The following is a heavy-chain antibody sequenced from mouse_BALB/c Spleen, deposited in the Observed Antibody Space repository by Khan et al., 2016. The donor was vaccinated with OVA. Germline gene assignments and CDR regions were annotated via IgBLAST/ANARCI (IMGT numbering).Heavy chain of an antibody. CDR3: ARRGLRWDFDY. J-gene: IGHJ2*01. Sequence: VQLQQSGAELAKPGASVKMSCKASGYTFINYWILWVKQRPGQGLEWIGYINPSTGYTEYNQNFKEKATLTAAKSSSTAYMQLISLTSEDSAVYYCARRGLRWDFDYWGQGTTLTVSS. CDR2: INPSTGYT. D-gene: IGHD1-1*01. CDR1: GYTFINYW. V-gene: IGHV1-7*01.